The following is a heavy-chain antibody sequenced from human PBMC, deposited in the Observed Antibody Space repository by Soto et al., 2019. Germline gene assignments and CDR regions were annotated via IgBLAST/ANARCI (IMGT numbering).Heavy chain of an antibody. D-gene: IGHD2-8*02. V-gene: IGHV1-3*05. Sequence: QVQLVQSGAEEKKPGASVKVSCKASGYTFTSYAIHWVRQAPGQRLEWMGWINAGNGNTKYSQKFQGRVTITRDTSASTAYMELSSLKSEDTAVYYCARGDWWLFDYWGQGTLITVSS. CDR2: INAGNGNT. J-gene: IGHJ4*02. CDR3: ARGDWWLFDY. CDR1: GYTFTSYA.